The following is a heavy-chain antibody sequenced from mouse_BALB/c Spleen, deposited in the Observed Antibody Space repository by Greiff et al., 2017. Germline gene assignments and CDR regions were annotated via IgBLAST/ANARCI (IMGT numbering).Heavy chain of an antibody. Sequence: EVHLVESGGGLVKPGGSLKLSCAASGFTFSSYAMSWVRQTPEKRLEWVASISSGGSTYYPDSVKGRFTISRDNARNILYLQMSSLRSEDTAMYYCARGTTVVDYYAMDYWGQGTSVTVSS. J-gene: IGHJ4*01. CDR2: ISSGGST. D-gene: IGHD1-1*01. V-gene: IGHV5-6-5*01. CDR1: GFTFSSYA. CDR3: ARGTTVVDYYAMDY.